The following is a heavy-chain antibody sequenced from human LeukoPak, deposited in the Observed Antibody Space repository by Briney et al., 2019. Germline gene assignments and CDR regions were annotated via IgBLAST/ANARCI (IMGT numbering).Heavy chain of an antibody. J-gene: IGHJ4*02. D-gene: IGHD3-3*01. CDR3: ARDPFFEGSGYSDY. CDR2: IYYSGST. V-gene: IGHV4-39*02. CDR1: GGSISSSSYY. Sequence: SETLSLTCTVSGGSISSSSYYWGWIRQPPGKGLEWIGSIYYSGSTYYNPSLKSRVTISVDTSKNQFSLKLSSVTAADTAVYYCARDPFFEGSGYSDYWGQGTLVTVSS.